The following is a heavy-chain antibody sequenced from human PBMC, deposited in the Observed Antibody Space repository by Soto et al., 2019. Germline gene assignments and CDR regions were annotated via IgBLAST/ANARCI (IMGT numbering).Heavy chain of an antibody. CDR1: GFTFSTYA. Sequence: VQLLESGGGLVQPGGSLRLSCVASGFTFSTYAMSWVRQAPGKGLEWVSGISGSGDTTYYVDSVKGRFTVSRDSSKNTLYLQMTSLRAEDTAVYYCAKGGGARRYYSDCWGQGTLVTVSS. CDR3: AKGGGARRYYSDC. J-gene: IGHJ4*02. V-gene: IGHV3-23*01. CDR2: ISGSGDTT. D-gene: IGHD3-16*01.